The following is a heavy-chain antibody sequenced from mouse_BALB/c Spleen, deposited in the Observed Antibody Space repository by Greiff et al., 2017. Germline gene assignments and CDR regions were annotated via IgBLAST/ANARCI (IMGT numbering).Heavy chain of an antibody. V-gene: IGHV3-2*02. D-gene: IGHD2-1*01. CDR1: GYSITSYYV. J-gene: IGHJ3*01. Sequence: EVMLVESGPGLVKPSQSLSLSCTVTGYSITSYYVWNWIRQFPGNKLEWRGYISYSGSTSYNPSLKSRISITRDTSKNQFFLQLNSVTTEDTATYYCAKLDGNYGAYWGQGTLVTVSA. CDR2: ISYSGST. CDR3: AKLDGNYGAY.